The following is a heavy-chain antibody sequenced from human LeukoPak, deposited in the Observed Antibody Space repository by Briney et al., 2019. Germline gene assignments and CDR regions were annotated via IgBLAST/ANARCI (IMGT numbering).Heavy chain of an antibody. D-gene: IGHD3-10*01. CDR1: GGSISSSNW. J-gene: IGHJ5*02. CDR3: ARERSMVRGMSWFDP. V-gene: IGHV4-4*02. CDR2: IYHSGST. Sequence: SGTLSLTCAVSGGSISSSNWWSWVRQPPGKGLEWIGEIYHSGSTNYNPSLKSRVTISVDKSKNQFSLKLSSVTAADTAVYYCARERSMVRGMSWFDPWGQGTLVTVSS.